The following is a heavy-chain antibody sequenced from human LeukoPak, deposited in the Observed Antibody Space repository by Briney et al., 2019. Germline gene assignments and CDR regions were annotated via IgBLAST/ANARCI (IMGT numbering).Heavy chain of an antibody. CDR3: ARLSLKVLEWSPTKGKETHYFDY. D-gene: IGHD3-3*01. Sequence: SETLSLTCAVYGGSFSGYYWSWIRQPPGKGLEWIGEIYHSGSTNYNPSLKSRVTILEDKSKNQFSLKMSSVTAADTAVYYCARLSLKVLEWSPTKGKETHYFDYWGQGTLVTVSS. CDR2: IYHSGST. V-gene: IGHV4-34*01. J-gene: IGHJ4*02. CDR1: GGSFSGYY.